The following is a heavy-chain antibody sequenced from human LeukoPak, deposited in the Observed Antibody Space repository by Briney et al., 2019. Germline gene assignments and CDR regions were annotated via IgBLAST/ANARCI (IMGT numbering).Heavy chain of an antibody. CDR2: IIPILGIA. Sequence: ASVKVSCKASGGTFSSYAISWVRQAPGQGLEWMGRIIPILGIANYAQKFQGRVTITADKSTSTAYMELSSLRSEDTAVYYCTRDRGYGSGSAYDYWGQGTLVTVSS. D-gene: IGHD3-10*01. CDR1: GGTFSSYA. V-gene: IGHV1-69*04. J-gene: IGHJ4*02. CDR3: TRDRGYGSGSAYDY.